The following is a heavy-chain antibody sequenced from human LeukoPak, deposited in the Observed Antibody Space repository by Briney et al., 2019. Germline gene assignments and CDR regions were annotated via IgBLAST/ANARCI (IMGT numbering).Heavy chain of an antibody. CDR1: GFTFSSYA. V-gene: IGHV3-23*01. Sequence: GGSLRLSCAASGFTFSSYAMSWVRQAPGKGLEWVSAISGSGGSTYYADSVKGRFTISRDNSKNTLYLQMNSLRADDTAVYYCAKDLIETYYYDSNWFDPWGQGTLVTVSS. J-gene: IGHJ5*02. CDR3: AKDLIETYYYDSNWFDP. D-gene: IGHD3-22*01. CDR2: ISGSGGST.